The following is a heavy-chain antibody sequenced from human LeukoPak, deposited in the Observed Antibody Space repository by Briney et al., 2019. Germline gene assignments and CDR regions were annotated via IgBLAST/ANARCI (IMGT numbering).Heavy chain of an antibody. CDR1: GYTFTGYY. V-gene: IGHV1-2*06. Sequence: ASVKVSCKASGYTFTGYYIHWVRQAPGQGLEWMGRINPNNGGTNYAQKFQGRVTMTRDTSISTAYMELSRLRSDDTAVYYCARERRAVAGPDFDYWGQGTLVTVSS. J-gene: IGHJ4*02. D-gene: IGHD6-19*01. CDR2: INPNNGGT. CDR3: ARERRAVAGPDFDY.